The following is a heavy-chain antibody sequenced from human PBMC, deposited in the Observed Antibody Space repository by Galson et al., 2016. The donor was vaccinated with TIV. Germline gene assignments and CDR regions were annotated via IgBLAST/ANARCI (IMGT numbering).Heavy chain of an antibody. CDR1: GYTFTSYD. CDR2: MNPNSGNT. CDR3: ARSGDYGDY. D-gene: IGHD4-17*01. J-gene: IGHJ4*02. Sequence: SVKVSCKASGYTFTSYDINWVRQATGQGLEWMGWMNPNSGNTGYAQKFRGRVTMTRNTSVRTAYMELGSLRSEDAAVYYCARSGDYGDYWGQGTLVTVSS. V-gene: IGHV1-8*02.